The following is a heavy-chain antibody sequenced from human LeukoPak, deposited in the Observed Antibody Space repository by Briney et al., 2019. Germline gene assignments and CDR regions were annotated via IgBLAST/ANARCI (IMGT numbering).Heavy chain of an antibody. CDR1: GYRFTTYW. CDR3: AIPDPYSSSWYYFDY. J-gene: IGHJ4*02. CDR2: IYPGDSDT. D-gene: IGHD6-13*01. Sequence: GESLKISCEGFGYRFTTYWIVWVRQMPGKGLEWMGIIYPGDSDTRYSPSFQGQVTISADKSISTAYLQWSSLKASDTAMYYCAIPDPYSSSWYYFDYWGQGTLVTVSS. V-gene: IGHV5-51*01.